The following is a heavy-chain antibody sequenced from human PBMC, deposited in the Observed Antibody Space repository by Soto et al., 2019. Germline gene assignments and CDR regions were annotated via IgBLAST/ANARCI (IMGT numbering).Heavy chain of an antibody. V-gene: IGHV3-23*01. D-gene: IGHD6-13*01. CDR3: AKDGVAAAGTGYYFDY. CDR2: ISGSGGST. Sequence: GGSLRLSCAASGFTFSSYAMSWVRQAPGKGLEWVSAISGSGGSTYYADSVKGRFTISRDNSKNTLYLQMNSLRAEDTAVYYCAKDGVAAAGTGYYFDYWGQGTLVTVSS. J-gene: IGHJ4*02. CDR1: GFTFSSYA.